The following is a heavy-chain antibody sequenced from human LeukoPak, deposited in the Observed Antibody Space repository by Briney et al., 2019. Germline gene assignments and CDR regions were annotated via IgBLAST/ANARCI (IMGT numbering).Heavy chain of an antibody. CDR2: IIPILGIA. J-gene: IGHJ4*02. Sequence: VASVKVSCKASGYTFTSYGISWVRQAPGQGLEWMGRIIPILGIANYAQKFQGRVTITADKSTSTAYMELSSLRSEDTAVYYCARDLGPYCSSGSCYSYYFDYWGQGTLVTVSS. V-gene: IGHV1-69*04. CDR1: GYTFTSYG. D-gene: IGHD2-15*01. CDR3: ARDLGPYCSSGSCYSYYFDY.